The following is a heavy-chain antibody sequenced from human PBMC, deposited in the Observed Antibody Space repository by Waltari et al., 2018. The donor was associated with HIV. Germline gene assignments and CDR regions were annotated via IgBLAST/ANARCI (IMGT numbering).Heavy chain of an antibody. CDR1: GGSISSSSYY. CDR2: IYYSGGT. CDR3: ARRPRLLWFGVIDY. V-gene: IGHV4-39*01. J-gene: IGHJ4*02. Sequence: QLQLQESGPGLVKPSETLSLTCTVSGGSISSSSYYWGWIRQPPGKGLEWIGSIYYSGGTYYNPSLKSRVTISVDTSKNQFSLKLSSVTAADTAVYYCARRPRLLWFGVIDYWGQGTLVTVSS. D-gene: IGHD3-10*01.